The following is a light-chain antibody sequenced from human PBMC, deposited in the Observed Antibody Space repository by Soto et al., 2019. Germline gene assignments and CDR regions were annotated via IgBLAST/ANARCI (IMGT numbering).Light chain of an antibody. Sequence: QSALTQPPSVSGAPGQRVTISCTGSSSSLGAGHAVHWYQQLPGKAPKLLIFDNNHRPSGVPERFAGSKSGASASLAITGLQPEDEGDFYCSSYTTSSTLIIFGGGTKVTVL. CDR1: SSSLGAGHA. CDR2: DNN. CDR3: SSYTTSSTLII. V-gene: IGLV1-40*01. J-gene: IGLJ2*01.